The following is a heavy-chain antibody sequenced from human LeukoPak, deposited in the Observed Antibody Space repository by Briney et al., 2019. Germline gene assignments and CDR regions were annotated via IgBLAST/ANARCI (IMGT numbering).Heavy chain of an antibody. CDR2: ISGSGGST. CDR1: GFTFSSYA. D-gene: IGHD6-13*01. CDR3: AKNGGKQQSLCYFDY. V-gene: IGHV3-23*01. Sequence: GGSLRLSCAASGFTFSSYAMSWVRQAPGKGLEWVSAISGSGGSTYYADSVKGRFTISRDNSKNTLYLQMNSLRAEDTAVYYCAKNGGKQQSLCYFDYWGQGTLVTVSS. J-gene: IGHJ4*02.